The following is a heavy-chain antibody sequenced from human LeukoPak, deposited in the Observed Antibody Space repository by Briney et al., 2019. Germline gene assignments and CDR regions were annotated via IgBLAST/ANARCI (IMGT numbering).Heavy chain of an antibody. CDR3: ARVVGATLWAFDI. V-gene: IGHV4-30-4*08. J-gene: IGHJ3*02. CDR1: GGSISSGDYY. CDR2: IYYSGST. Sequence: SETLSLTCTVSGGSISSGDYYWSWIRQPPGKGLEWIGYIYYSGSTNYNPSLKSRVTISVDTSKNQFSLKLSSVTAADTAVYYCARVVGATLWAFDIWGQGTMVTVSS. D-gene: IGHD1-26*01.